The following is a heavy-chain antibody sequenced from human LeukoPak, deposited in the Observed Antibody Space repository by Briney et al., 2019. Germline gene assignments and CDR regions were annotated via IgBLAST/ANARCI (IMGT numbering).Heavy chain of an antibody. V-gene: IGHV4-59*01. CDR2: IYYSGST. CDR3: ARGSPYNGFDY. Sequence: SETLSLTCTVSGGPISSYYWSWIRQPPGKGLEWIGYIYYSGSTNYDPSLKSRVTISVDTSKNQFSLKLSSVTAADTAVYYCARGSPYNGFDYWGQGTLVTVSS. CDR1: GGPISSYY. J-gene: IGHJ4*02. D-gene: IGHD1-14*01.